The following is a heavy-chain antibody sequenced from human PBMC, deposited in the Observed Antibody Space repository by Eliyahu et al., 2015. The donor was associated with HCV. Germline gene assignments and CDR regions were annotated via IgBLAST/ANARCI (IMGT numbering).Heavy chain of an antibody. CDR1: GFTFSTYA. J-gene: IGHJ3*02. CDR2: ISGSGAST. V-gene: IGHV3-23*01. Sequence: EVQLLESGGGLVQPGGSLRLSCAASGFTFSTYAMSWVRQAPGKGLEWVSGISGSGASTYYADSVKGRFTISRDNSKSTVYLQMNSLRAEDTAVYYCAKVVEGGQHWDAFDIWGQGTMVTVSS. D-gene: IGHD1-1*01. CDR3: AKVVEGGQHWDAFDI.